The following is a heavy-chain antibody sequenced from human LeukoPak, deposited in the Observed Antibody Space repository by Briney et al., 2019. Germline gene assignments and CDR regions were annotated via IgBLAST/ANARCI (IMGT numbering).Heavy chain of an antibody. CDR2: INHSGST. CDR3: ARKSVHGFVRGFFDY. D-gene: IGHD3-10*02. Sequence: SETLSLTCTVSGGSISSYYWSWIRQSPGKGLEWIGEINHSGSTNYNPSLKIRITISVDTSKNQFSLKLSSVTAADTAVYYCARKSVHGFVRGFFDYWGQGTLVTVSS. CDR1: GGSISSYY. V-gene: IGHV4-34*01. J-gene: IGHJ4*02.